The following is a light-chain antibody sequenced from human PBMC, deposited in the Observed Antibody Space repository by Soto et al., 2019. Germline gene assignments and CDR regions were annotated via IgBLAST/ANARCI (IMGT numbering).Light chain of an antibody. J-gene: IGKJ5*01. CDR2: DAS. CDR1: QSVTTY. CDR3: QQYDNRPIT. V-gene: IGKV1-33*01. Sequence: DVQLTQSPASLSSSVGDRATITCQASQSVTTYVDWYQHKPGQAPSLLIYDASNRATGIPARISGSGSGTDFTLTITSLQPEDVAVYYCQQYDNRPITFGQGTRLEIK.